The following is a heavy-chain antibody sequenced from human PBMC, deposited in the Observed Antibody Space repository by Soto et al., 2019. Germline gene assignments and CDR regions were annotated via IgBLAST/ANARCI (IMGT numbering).Heavy chain of an antibody. V-gene: IGHV4-39*01. D-gene: IGHD6-13*01. CDR2: IYYSGST. Sequence: QLQLQESGPGLVKPSETLSLTCTVSGGSISSSSYYWGWIRQPPGKGLEWIGSIYYSGSTYYNPSLKGRATISVDTSKNQFSPKLSSVTAADTAVYYCARTLSSSWTYHFDYWGQGTLVTVSS. J-gene: IGHJ4*02. CDR1: GGSISSSSYY. CDR3: ARTLSSSWTYHFDY.